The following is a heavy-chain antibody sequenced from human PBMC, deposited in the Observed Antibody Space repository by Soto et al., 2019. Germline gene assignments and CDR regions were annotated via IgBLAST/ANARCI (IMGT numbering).Heavy chain of an antibody. CDR2: LSGSLNSA. D-gene: IGHD3-3*01. J-gene: IGHJ3*02. V-gene: IGHV3-23*01. Sequence: EVQVLQSGGGLVQPGGSLRLSCAAGGFTFSDYAMSWVRQAPGKGLEWVSTLSGSLNSAFYADSVKGRFTISRDSSDNILYLQMNILRDEDTAVYYCARDAGFPDFGVIKNAVDIWGQGTRVTVSS. CDR1: GFTFSDYA. CDR3: ARDAGFPDFGVIKNAVDI.